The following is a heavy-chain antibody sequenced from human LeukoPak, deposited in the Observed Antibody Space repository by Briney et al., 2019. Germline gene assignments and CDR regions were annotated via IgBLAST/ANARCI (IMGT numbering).Heavy chain of an antibody. V-gene: IGHV3-74*01. CDR2: INSDGSGT. CDR1: GHTFSRYW. Sequence: GGSLRLSCGASGHTFSRYWMHWVRQAPGKGLVWVSRINSDGSGTNYADSVKSRFTISRDNAKNTLYLQMNSLRAEDTAVYYCAREMDYDFWSGYYSPLGYWGQGTLVTVSS. CDR3: AREMDYDFWSGYYSPLGY. D-gene: IGHD3-3*01. J-gene: IGHJ4*02.